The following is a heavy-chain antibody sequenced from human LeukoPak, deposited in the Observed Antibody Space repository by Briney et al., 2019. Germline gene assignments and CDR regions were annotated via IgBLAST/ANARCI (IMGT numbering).Heavy chain of an antibody. V-gene: IGHV4-4*07. Sequence: PSETLSLTCTVSGGSISSYYLSWIRQPAGKGLERIGRIYTSGSTDYNPSLKNRRTMSVDTSKNEFSLKLSSVTAADTAVDYCARGPPPYFDYWGQGALVTVSS. CDR2: IYTSGST. CDR1: GGSISSYY. J-gene: IGHJ4*02. CDR3: ARGPPPYFDY.